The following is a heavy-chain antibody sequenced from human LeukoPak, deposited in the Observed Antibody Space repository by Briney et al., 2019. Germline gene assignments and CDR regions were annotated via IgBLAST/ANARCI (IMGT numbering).Heavy chain of an antibody. V-gene: IGHV3-7*01. CDR2: IKQDGSEK. Sequence: PGGSLRLSCAASGFSLSPYWMTWVRQAPGKGLEWVANIKQDGSEKYYVDSVKGRFTISRDNAKNSLYLQMNSLRAEDTAVYYCASNWILDYWGQGTLVTVSS. D-gene: IGHD1-20*01. J-gene: IGHJ4*02. CDR1: GFSLSPYW. CDR3: ASNWILDY.